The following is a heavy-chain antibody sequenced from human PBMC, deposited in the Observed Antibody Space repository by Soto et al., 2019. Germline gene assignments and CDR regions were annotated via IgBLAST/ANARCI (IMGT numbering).Heavy chain of an antibody. V-gene: IGHV3-11*06. CDR2: ISSSSSYT. Sequence: GGSLRLSCAASGFTFSDYYMSWIRQAPGKGLEWVSYISSSSSYTNYADSVKGRFTISRDNAKNSLYLQMNSLRAEDTAVYYCARDVGATHKIDYWGQGTLVTVSS. CDR1: GFTFSDYY. CDR3: ARDVGATHKIDY. D-gene: IGHD1-26*01. J-gene: IGHJ4*02.